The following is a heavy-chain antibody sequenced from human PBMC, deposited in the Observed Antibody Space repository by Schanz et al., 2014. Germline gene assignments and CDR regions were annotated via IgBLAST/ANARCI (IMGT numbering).Heavy chain of an antibody. CDR3: AKAKSGAHGAFDI. D-gene: IGHD3-10*01. V-gene: IGHV1-18*01. Sequence: QVQLVQSGDEVKKPGASVKVSCKTSGYTFSDYGITWVRQPPGQGLEWVGWISPYTGNTHYFGKMKGRVTMTTDTSTSTAYMDLRSLRSYDTAVYYCAKAKSGAHGAFDIWGQGTMVTVSS. CDR2: ISPYTGNT. CDR1: GYTFSDYG. J-gene: IGHJ3*02.